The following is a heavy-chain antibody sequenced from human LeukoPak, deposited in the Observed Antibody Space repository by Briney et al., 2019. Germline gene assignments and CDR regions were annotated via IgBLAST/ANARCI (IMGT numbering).Heavy chain of an antibody. Sequence: PSETLSLTCAVYSGSFSGYYWSWIRQPPGKGLEWIGEINHSGSTNYNPSLKSRVTISVDTSKNQFSLKLSSVTAADTAVYYCARFSGSLRATTGYYYGMDVWGQGTTVTVSS. D-gene: IGHD1-26*01. CDR3: ARFSGSLRATTGYYYGMDV. CDR1: SGSFSGYY. J-gene: IGHJ6*02. CDR2: INHSGST. V-gene: IGHV4-34*01.